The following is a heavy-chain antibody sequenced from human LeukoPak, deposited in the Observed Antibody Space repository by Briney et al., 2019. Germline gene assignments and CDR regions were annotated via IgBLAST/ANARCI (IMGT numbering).Heavy chain of an antibody. Sequence: RSLRLSCAACGFIFGDYGMYWVRQAPGKGLEWVSGINWNSDRIGYADSVKGRFTISRDNAKNSLYMQMNSVRAEDTALYYCARASYYYDTSGLGAFDVWGQGTTVVVSS. CDR1: GFIFGDYG. CDR3: ARASYYYDTSGLGAFDV. D-gene: IGHD3-22*01. CDR2: INWNSDRI. J-gene: IGHJ3*01. V-gene: IGHV3-9*01.